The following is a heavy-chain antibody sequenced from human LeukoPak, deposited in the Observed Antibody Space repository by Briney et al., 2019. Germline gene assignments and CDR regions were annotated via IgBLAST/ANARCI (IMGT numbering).Heavy chain of an antibody. CDR2: IIPIFGTA. CDR3: ARAWYDFWSGYSTNWFDP. CDR1: GGTFSSYA. D-gene: IGHD3-3*01. Sequence: ASVKVSCKASGGTFSSYAISWVRQAPGQGLEWMGGIIPIFGTANYAQKFQGRVTITTDESTSTAYMELSSLRSEDTAVYYCARAWYDFWSGYSTNWFDPWGQGTLVTVSP. J-gene: IGHJ5*02. V-gene: IGHV1-69*05.